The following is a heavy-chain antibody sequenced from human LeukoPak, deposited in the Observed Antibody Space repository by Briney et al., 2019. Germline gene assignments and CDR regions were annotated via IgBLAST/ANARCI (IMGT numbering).Heavy chain of an antibody. Sequence: SETLSLTCTVSDGSISSSSYYWGWIRQPPGKGLEWIGSIYYSGSTYYNPSLKSRVTISVDTSKNQFSLKLSSVTAADTAVYYCAVSGSPLDAFDIWGQGTMVTVSS. V-gene: IGHV4-39*01. CDR1: DGSISSSSYY. D-gene: IGHD1-26*01. J-gene: IGHJ3*02. CDR2: IYYSGST. CDR3: AVSGSPLDAFDI.